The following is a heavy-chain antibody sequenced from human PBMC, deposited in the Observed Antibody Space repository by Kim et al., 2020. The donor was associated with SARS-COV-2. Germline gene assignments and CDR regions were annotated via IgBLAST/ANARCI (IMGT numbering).Heavy chain of an antibody. CDR2: IYYSGST. Sequence: SETLSLTCTVSGGSISSSSYYWGWIRQPPGKGLEWIGSIYYSGSTYYNPSLKSRVTISVDTSKNQFSLKLSSVTAADTAVYYCARHLPGGLIAVAGYFDYWGQGTLVTVSS. V-gene: IGHV4-39*01. D-gene: IGHD6-19*01. CDR1: GGSISSSSYY. J-gene: IGHJ4*02. CDR3: ARHLPGGLIAVAGYFDY.